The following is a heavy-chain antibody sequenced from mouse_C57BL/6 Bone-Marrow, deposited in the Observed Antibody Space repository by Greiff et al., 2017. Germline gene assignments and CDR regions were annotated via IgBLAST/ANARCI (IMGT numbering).Heavy chain of an antibody. CDR2: ISSGGSYT. V-gene: IGHV5-6*01. Sequence: EVQLQESGGDLVKPGGSLKLSCAASGFTFSSYGMSWVRQTPDKRLEWVANISSGGSYTYYPDSVKGRFTISRDNAKNTLYLQMSSLKSEDTAMYYCARAYYYGSWFAYWGQGTLVTVSA. J-gene: IGHJ3*01. CDR3: ARAYYYGSWFAY. CDR1: GFTFSSYG. D-gene: IGHD1-1*01.